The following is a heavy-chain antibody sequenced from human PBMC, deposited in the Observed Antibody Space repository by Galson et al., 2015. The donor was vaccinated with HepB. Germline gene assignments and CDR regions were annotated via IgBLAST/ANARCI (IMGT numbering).Heavy chain of an antibody. J-gene: IGHJ3*02. CDR3: ARAVVVVAPKAPAGVRGSAFDI. CDR1: GYTFTRYG. V-gene: IGHV1-18*01. D-gene: IGHD2-15*01. Sequence: SVKVSCKASGYTFTRYGISWVRQAPGQGLEWMGWISAYNGNTNYAQKLQGRVTMTTDTSTSTAYMELRSLRSDDTAVYYCARAVVVVAPKAPAGVRGSAFDIWGQGTMVTVSS. CDR2: ISAYNGNT.